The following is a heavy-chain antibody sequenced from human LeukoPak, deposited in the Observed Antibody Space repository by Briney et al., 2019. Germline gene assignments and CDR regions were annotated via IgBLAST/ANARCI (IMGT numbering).Heavy chain of an antibody. J-gene: IGHJ4*02. CDR3: ARDFIDAYSSGWHVDY. CDR2: IYYSGST. D-gene: IGHD6-19*01. Sequence: SETLSLTCTVSGGSISSSSYYWGWIRQPPGKGLEWIGSIYYSGSTYYNPSLKSRVTMSVDTSKNQFSLKLSSVTAADTAVYYCARDFIDAYSSGWHVDYWGQGTLVTVSS. CDR1: GGSISSSSYY. V-gene: IGHV4-39*07.